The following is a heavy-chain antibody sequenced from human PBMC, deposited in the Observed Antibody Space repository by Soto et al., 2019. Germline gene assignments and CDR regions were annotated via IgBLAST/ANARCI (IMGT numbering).Heavy chain of an antibody. J-gene: IGHJ6*02. CDR1: VFSFRNAW. D-gene: IGHD2-2*01. V-gene: IGHV3-15*01. Sequence: GGSLRLSCAASVFSFRNAWMSWVRQAPGKGLEWVGHIKSQGDGGTRDYAAPVKGRFTISRDDSKNTLFLQMNSLKNEDTAVYFCTTDLQAYCDGTTCYAGNYYYDDMDVWGQGTTVTVSS. CDR2: IKSQGDGGTR. CDR3: TTDLQAYCDGTTCYAGNYYYDDMDV.